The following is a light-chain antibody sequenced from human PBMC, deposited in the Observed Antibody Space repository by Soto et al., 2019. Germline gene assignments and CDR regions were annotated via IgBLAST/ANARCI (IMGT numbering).Light chain of an antibody. CDR3: QHRSNWPWT. CDR2: DAS. Sequence: EIVLTQSPATLPLSPGERATLSCRASQNVRSNLAWYQQKPRQAPRLLIYDASNRATGIPARFSGSGSGTDFTLAIGSLEPEDFAVYYCQHRSNWPWTFGQGTKVDIK. CDR1: QNVRSN. J-gene: IGKJ1*01. V-gene: IGKV3-11*01.